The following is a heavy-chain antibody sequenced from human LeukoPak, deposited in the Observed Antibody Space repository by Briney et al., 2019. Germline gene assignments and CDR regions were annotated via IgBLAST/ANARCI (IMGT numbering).Heavy chain of an antibody. CDR2: IVVGSGNT. J-gene: IGHJ3*02. V-gene: IGHV1-58*02. D-gene: IGHD4-17*01. CDR1: GFTFTRSA. CDR3: AAGATTVTTSHDAFDI. Sequence: SVKASCKASGFTFTRSAMQWVRQARGQRLEWIGWIVVGSGNTNYAQKFQERVTITRDMSTSTAYMELSSLRSEDTAVYYCAAGATTVTTSHDAFDIWGQGTMVTVSS.